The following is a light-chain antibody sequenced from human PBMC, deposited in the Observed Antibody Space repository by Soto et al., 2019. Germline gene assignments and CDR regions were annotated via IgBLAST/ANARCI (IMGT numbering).Light chain of an antibody. Sequence: DIQMTQSPSSLSASVGDRVTLTCRASESIHTFLNWYQQKPGQYPNLLIYGAVTLQTGVPSRFTGSGSGTEFTLTISSLQPDDFATYYCQHYNSYSEAFGQGTKVDIK. V-gene: IGKV1-5*01. CDR2: GAV. CDR1: ESIHTF. J-gene: IGKJ1*01. CDR3: QHYNSYSEA.